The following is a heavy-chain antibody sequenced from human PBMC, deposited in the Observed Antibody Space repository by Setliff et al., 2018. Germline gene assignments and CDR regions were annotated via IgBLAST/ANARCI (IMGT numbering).Heavy chain of an antibody. Sequence: SETLSLTCAAYGGTFSDYYWTWIRQPPGKGLEWIGEINHSGTTNYHPSLRSRVTISVDTSKNQFSLKVTSVTAADTTVYFCARGRNVAARLLDSWGQGILVTVSS. V-gene: IGHV4-34*01. CDR3: ARGRNVAARLLDS. CDR2: INHSGTT. J-gene: IGHJ4*02. D-gene: IGHD6-6*01. CDR1: GGTFSDYY.